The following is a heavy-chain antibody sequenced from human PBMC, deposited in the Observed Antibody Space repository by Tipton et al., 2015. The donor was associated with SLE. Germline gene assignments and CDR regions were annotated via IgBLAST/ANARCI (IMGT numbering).Heavy chain of an antibody. J-gene: IGHJ4*02. CDR1: GGSFSGYY. CDR3: AGAVGTAAGLRDY. D-gene: IGHD6-13*01. Sequence: TLSLTCAVFGGSFSGYYWSWILQPPGKGLEWIGEINHSGITNSNPPPKGRLIISVDTSKNQFSLKLSSVTAADTAVYYCAGAVGTAAGLRDYWGQGTLVTVSS. V-gene: IGHV4-34*01. CDR2: INHSGIT.